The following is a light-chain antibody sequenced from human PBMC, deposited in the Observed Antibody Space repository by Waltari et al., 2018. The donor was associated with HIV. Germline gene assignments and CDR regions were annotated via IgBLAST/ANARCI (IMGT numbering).Light chain of an antibody. CDR3: SSYSRGALL. CDR1: SNDIGSYNY. Sequence: QSVLTQPASVSGSPGQSLTLSCTGTSNDIGSYNYVSWYQQSPDKAPKLFIYEVSYRPSGVSSRFSGYKSGNTASLIISGLQTEDEAYYHCSSYSRGALLFGGGTKVTVL. J-gene: IGLJ2*01. V-gene: IGLV2-14*01. CDR2: EVS.